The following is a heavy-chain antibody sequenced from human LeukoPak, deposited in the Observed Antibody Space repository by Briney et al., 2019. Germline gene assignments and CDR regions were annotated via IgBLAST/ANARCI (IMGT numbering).Heavy chain of an antibody. J-gene: IGHJ6*02. CDR2: ISNNGGST. V-gene: IGHV3-64*01. CDR1: GSTFRSYA. D-gene: IGHD6-19*01. Sequence: GGSLRLSCAASGSTFRSYAMHWVRQAPGKGLEHVSAISNNGGSTNYANSVKGRFTISRDNSKNTLYLQMSSLRAEDMAVYYCARAPGIAVAGLNHFYGLDVWGQGTTVTVSS. CDR3: ARAPGIAVAGLNHFYGLDV.